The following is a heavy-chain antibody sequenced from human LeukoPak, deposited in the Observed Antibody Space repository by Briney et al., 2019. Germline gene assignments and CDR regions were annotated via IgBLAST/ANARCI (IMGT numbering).Heavy chain of an antibody. CDR2: IYYSGST. CDR3: ARARGGTVTTSPFDY. D-gene: IGHD4-17*01. CDR1: GGSISSYY. V-gene: IGHV4-59*12. Sequence: SETLSLTCTVSGGSISSYYWSWIRQPPGKGLDWIGYIYYSGSTNYNPSLKSRVTISVDTSKNQFSLKLSSVTAADTAVYYCARARGGTVTTSPFDYWGQGTLVTVSS. J-gene: IGHJ4*02.